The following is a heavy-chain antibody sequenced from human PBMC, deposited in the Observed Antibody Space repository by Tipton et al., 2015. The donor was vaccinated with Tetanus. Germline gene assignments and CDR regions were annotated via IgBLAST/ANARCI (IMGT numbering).Heavy chain of an antibody. CDR3: ARAVVGAPGCMDV. CDR1: GFAFSAYS. J-gene: IGHJ6*02. D-gene: IGHD1-26*01. CDR2: ITGSSNYI. V-gene: IGHV3-21*01. Sequence: SLRLSCAASGFAFSAYSMNWVRQAPGKGLEWVSSITGSSNYIYYADSVRGRFTISRDNAKNSLYLQMSSLRAEDMAAYYCARAVVGAPGCMDVWGQGTTVTVSS.